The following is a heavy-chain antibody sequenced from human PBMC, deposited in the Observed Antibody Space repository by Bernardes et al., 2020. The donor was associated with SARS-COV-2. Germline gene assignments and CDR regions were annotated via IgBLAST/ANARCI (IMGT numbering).Heavy chain of an antibody. V-gene: IGHV3-21*01. D-gene: IGHD3-10*01. CDR3: ARGRSPRLSYYGSGSYDY. CDR2: ISSSSSYI. CDR1: GFTFSSYS. Sequence: GGSLRLSCAASGFTFSSYSMNWFRQAPGKGLEWVSSISSSSSYIYYADSVKGRFTISRDNAKNSLYLQMNSLRAEDTAVYYCARGRSPRLSYYGSGSYDYWGQGTLVTVSS. J-gene: IGHJ4*02.